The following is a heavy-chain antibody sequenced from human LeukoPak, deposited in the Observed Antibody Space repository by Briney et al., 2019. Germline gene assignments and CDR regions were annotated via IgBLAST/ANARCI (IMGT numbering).Heavy chain of an antibody. CDR2: IYSGGST. CDR1: GFTVSSNY. D-gene: IGHD2-2*01. J-gene: IGHJ6*02. CDR3: ARAPRSVVQLKYYGMDV. V-gene: IGHV3-66*01. Sequence: GGSLRLSCAASGFTVSSNYMSWVRQAPGKGLEWVSVIYSGGSTYYADSVKGRFTISRDNSKNTLYLQMNSLRAEDTAVYYCARAPRSVVQLKYYGMDVWGQGTTVTVSS.